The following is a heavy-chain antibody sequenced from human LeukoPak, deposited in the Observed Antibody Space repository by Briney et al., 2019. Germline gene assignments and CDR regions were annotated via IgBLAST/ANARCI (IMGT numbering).Heavy chain of an antibody. CDR2: IYHSGST. Sequence: SETLSLTCIVSGGSISSGDYFWSWVRQPPGKGLEWIGYIYHSGSTYYNPSLKSRITMSVDTAKNQFSLKLSSVTAADTAVYYCARDCSSTSCGLEGPQGGYYFDYWGQGIRVTVSS. D-gene: IGHD2-2*01. V-gene: IGHV4-30-4*01. CDR3: ARDCSSTSCGLEGPQGGYYFDY. J-gene: IGHJ4*02. CDR1: GGSISSGDYF.